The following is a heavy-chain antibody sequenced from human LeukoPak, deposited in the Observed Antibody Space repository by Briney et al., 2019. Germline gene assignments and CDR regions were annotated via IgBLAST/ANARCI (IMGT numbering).Heavy chain of an antibody. CDR3: AKDAHDYDRSGFFIPFDY. J-gene: IGHJ4*02. D-gene: IGHD3-16*01. CDR1: GFAFSRFS. V-gene: IGHV3-23*01. Sequence: GGSLRLSCSASGFAFSRFSMTWVRHLPGKGLDWVSTISGNGHQTYYGDSVKGRFSISRDNSKNILYLQMDSLRADDSALYYSAKDAHDYDRSGFFIPFDYWGQGTLVTVSS. CDR2: ISGNGHQT.